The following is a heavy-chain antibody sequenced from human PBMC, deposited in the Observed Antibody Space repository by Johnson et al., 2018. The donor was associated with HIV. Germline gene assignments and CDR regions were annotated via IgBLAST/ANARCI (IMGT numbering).Heavy chain of an antibody. CDR3: ARDRELISFIDYDSSGYPWPGAFDI. Sequence: VQLVESGGGLVQPGGPLILSCAASGFTFSDYYMSWIRQAPGKGLAWVSYISSRGSTIYYADSVKGRFTISRDHAKQSLYLQMNILRAEDTAVYYCARDRELISFIDYDSSGYPWPGAFDIWGQGTMVTVSS. V-gene: IGHV3-11*04. J-gene: IGHJ3*02. D-gene: IGHD3-22*01. CDR1: GFTFSDYY. CDR2: ISSRGSTI.